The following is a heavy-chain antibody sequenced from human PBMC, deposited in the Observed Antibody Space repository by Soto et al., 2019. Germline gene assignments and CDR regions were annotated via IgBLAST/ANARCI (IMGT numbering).Heavy chain of an antibody. Sequence: EVQVVESGGGLVQPGGSLRLSCAAIGFSLRSDWMAWVRQIPGKGLEFVANIKEDGSVKNYVDSVKCRFSISRDNDKNPLYLQMNSLRAEDTAVYYCGTDRWGGSFDMWGHGTTVTVSS. CDR1: GFSLRSDW. CDR2: IKEDGSVK. J-gene: IGHJ3*02. D-gene: IGHD3-10*01. V-gene: IGHV3-7*01. CDR3: GTDRWGGSFDM.